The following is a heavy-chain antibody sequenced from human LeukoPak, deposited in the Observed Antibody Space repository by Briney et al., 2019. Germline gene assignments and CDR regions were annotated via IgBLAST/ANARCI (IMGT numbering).Heavy chain of an antibody. Sequence: TGGSLRLSCAASGFTFSSYAMSWVRQAPGKGLEWVSAISGSGGSTYYADSVKGRFTISRDNCKNTLYLQMNSLRAEDTAVYYCAKDTELLGLGNFDYWGQGTLVTVSS. D-gene: IGHD3-10*01. CDR1: GFTFSSYA. V-gene: IGHV3-23*01. CDR3: AKDTELLGLGNFDY. J-gene: IGHJ4*02. CDR2: ISGSGGST.